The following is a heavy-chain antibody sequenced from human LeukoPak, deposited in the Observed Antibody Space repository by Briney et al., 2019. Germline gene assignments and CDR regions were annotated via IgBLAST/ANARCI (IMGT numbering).Heavy chain of an antibody. J-gene: IGHJ4*02. CDR1: GFTFSSYA. CDR3: AKEVGYYDYVWGSLPAINYDY. V-gene: IGHV3-23*01. CDR2: ISGSGGST. D-gene: IGHD3-16*01. Sequence: PGGSLRLSCAASGFTFSSYAMSWVRQAPGKGLEWVSAISGSGGSTYYADSVKGRFTIPRDNSKNTLYLQMNSLRAEDTAVYYCAKEVGYYDYVWGSLPAINYDYWGQGTLVTVSS.